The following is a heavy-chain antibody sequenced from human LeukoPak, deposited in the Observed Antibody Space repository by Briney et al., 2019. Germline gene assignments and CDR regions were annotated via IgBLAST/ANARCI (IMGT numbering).Heavy chain of an antibody. V-gene: IGHV1-18*01. CDR2: IRAYNGNT. CDR1: GYTFTSYG. Sequence: ASVKDSCKASGYTFTSYGISWVRQAPGQGLEWMGWIRAYNGNTNYAQKLQGRVTMTTDTSTSTAYMELRSLRSDDTAVYYCARDRPLWCSSISCRIMDVWGKGTTVTVSS. J-gene: IGHJ6*03. D-gene: IGHD2-2*01. CDR3: ARDRPLWCSSISCRIMDV.